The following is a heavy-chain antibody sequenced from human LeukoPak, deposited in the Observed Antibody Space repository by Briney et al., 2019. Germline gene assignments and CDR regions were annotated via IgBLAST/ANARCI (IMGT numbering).Heavy chain of an antibody. CDR2: ISSSGGFI. CDR3: ATLRRYYSGADV. V-gene: IGHV3-21*01. Sequence: GGSLRLSCTASGFVFSRYTMNWVRQAPGKGLEWVSSISSSGGFIYYADSVKGRFTISRDNAKNSLYLQMNSLRAEDTAVYYCATLRRYYSGADVWGKGTTVTISS. D-gene: IGHD6-19*01. J-gene: IGHJ6*04. CDR1: GFVFSRYT.